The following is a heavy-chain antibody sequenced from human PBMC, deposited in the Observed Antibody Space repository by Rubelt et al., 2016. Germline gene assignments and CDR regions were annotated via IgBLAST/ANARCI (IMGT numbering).Heavy chain of an antibody. D-gene: IGHD2-2*01. J-gene: IGHJ5*02. V-gene: IGHV5-10-1*01. CDR1: GYSFYGYW. CDR2: IDTSDYYT. Sequence: EVQLVQSGAEVKKPGESLKISCKGSGYSFYGYWIGWVRQMPGKGLEWMGRIDTSDYYTEYSPSFKGTVTISVERSSGTAFLQGSGLRATDTATYFCARENAANWCDPWGQGTLVAVSS. CDR3: ARENAANWCDP.